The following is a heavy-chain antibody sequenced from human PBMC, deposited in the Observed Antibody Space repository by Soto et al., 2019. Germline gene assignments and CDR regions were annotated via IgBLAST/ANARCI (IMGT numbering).Heavy chain of an antibody. CDR2: TSFDASEN. Sequence: QVQLVESGGGVVQPGASLRLSCAASGFRFSGFAMHWVRQAPGKGLEWVAVTSFDASENFYVDSVTGRFSISRDDSHNTVFLQMNGLRPEDTGIYYCARDLGGYGHLWDKSHYWGQGTLVNVSS. V-gene: IGHV3-30*04. D-gene: IGHD5-12*01. CDR3: ARDLGGYGHLWDKSHY. CDR1: GFRFSGFA. J-gene: IGHJ4*02.